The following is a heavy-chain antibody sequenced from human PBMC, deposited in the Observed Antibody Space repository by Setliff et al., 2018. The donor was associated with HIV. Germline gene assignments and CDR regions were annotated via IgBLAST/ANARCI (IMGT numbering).Heavy chain of an antibody. CDR2: IYYSGSN. CDR1: GASINSGDSY. CDR3: ARGRWGGGAGAPSYYFDS. Sequence: SETLSLTCTVSGASINSGDSYWTWIRQSPGKGLEWIGFIYYSGSNYYNPSLKSRISISLDASKSQFSLWLTSVTAADTAVYYCARGRWGGGAGAPSYYFDSWGQGTLVTVSS. J-gene: IGHJ4*02. V-gene: IGHV4-30-4*01. D-gene: IGHD6-19*01.